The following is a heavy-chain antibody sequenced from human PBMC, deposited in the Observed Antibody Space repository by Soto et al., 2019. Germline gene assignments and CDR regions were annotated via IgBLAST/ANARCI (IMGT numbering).Heavy chain of an antibody. Sequence: SETLSLTCTVSGGSISNYYWSWIRQPPGKGLEWIGYIYYSGSTNYSPSLKSRVTISVDTSKNQFSLKLSSVTAADTAVYYCARRYAGNFDYWGQGTLVTVSS. V-gene: IGHV4-59*01. J-gene: IGHJ4*02. CDR3: ARRYAGNFDY. D-gene: IGHD2-8*01. CDR1: GGSISNYY. CDR2: IYYSGST.